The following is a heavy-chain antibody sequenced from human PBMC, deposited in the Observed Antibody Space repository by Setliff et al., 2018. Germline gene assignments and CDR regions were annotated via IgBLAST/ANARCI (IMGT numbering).Heavy chain of an antibody. D-gene: IGHD6-13*01. J-gene: IGHJ4*02. V-gene: IGHV3-23*01. CDR1: GFTFFSYT. Sequence: GGSLRLSCTTSGFTFFSYTMNWVRQAPGKGLEWVSAITDDGGTTHYAGSVKGRFTISRDNAKNSLYLQMNSLGAEDTAVYYCARDSYTSPDYWGQGTLVTVSS. CDR3: ARDSYTSPDY. CDR2: ITDDGGTT.